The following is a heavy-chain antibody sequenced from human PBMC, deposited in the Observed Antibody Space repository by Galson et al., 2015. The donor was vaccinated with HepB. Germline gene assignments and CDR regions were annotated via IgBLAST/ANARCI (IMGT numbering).Heavy chain of an antibody. J-gene: IGHJ6*02. Sequence: SLRLSCAASGFTFSDYYMSWIRQAPGKGLEWVSYIRSSGSTIYYADSVKGRFTISRDNAKNSLYLQMNSLRAEDTAVYYCAREAYYYYGMDVWGQGTTVTVSS. CDR1: GFTFSDYY. CDR2: IRSSGSTI. CDR3: AREAYYYYGMDV. V-gene: IGHV3-11*01.